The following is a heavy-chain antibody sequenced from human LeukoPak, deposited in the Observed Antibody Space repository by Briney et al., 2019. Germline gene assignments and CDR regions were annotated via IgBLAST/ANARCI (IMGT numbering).Heavy chain of an antibody. CDR1: GYTFTNYG. V-gene: IGHV1-18*01. CDR2: ISAYNGNT. Sequence: ASVKVSCKASGYTFTNYGITWVRQAPGQGLEWMGWISAYNGNTNYAQKLQSRVTMTTDTSTSTAYMELRSLRSDDTAVYYCARGQNFDWLLSGAFDIWGQGTMVTVSS. J-gene: IGHJ3*02. D-gene: IGHD3-9*01. CDR3: ARGQNFDWLLSGAFDI.